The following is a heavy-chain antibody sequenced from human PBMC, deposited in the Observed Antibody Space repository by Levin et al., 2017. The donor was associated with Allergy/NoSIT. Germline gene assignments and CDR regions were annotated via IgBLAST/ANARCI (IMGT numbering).Heavy chain of an antibody. D-gene: IGHD2-15*01. CDR3: AKGRGNCSGGAWCHPNDALDL. CDR2: VSASGSNT. CDR1: GFTFASYA. V-gene: IGHV3-23*01. Sequence: SCAASGFTFASYAMTWVRQXXGKGLEWVSGVSASGSNTDYADSVKGRFTISRDNSKNTLYLQMNSLRAEDTAWFYCAKGRGNCSGGAWCHPNDALDLWGQGTMVTVSS. J-gene: IGHJ3*01.